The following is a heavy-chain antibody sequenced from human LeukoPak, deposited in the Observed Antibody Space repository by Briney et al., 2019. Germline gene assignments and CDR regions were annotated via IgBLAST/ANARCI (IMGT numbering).Heavy chain of an antibody. CDR3: AKDSGKTGSTSPDAYDI. Sequence: PGGSLRLSCAASGFTFSSYAMSWVRQAPGKGLEWVSAICGSGGSTYYADSVKGRFTISRDNSKKPLYLQMNSLRAEETGVYYCAKDSGKTGSTSPDAYDIWGQRTMVTVSS. V-gene: IGHV3-23*01. J-gene: IGHJ3*02. CDR2: ICGSGGST. D-gene: IGHD2-2*01. CDR1: GFTFSSYA.